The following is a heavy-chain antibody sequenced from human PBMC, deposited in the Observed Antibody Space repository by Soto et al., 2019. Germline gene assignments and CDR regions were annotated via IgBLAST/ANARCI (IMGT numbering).Heavy chain of an antibody. CDR3: ARAQELTGQMDV. D-gene: IGHD1-26*01. V-gene: IGHV1-69*01. CDR2: IIPIFGTA. Sequence: KVSCKASGGTFSSYAISWVRQAPGQGLEWMGGIIPIFGTANYAQKFQGRVTITADESTSTAYMELSSLRSEDTAVYYCARAQELTGQMDVWGQGTTVTVSS. J-gene: IGHJ6*02. CDR1: GGTFSSYA.